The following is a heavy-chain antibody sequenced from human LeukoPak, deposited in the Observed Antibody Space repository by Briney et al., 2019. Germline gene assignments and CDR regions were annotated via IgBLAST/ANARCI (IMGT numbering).Heavy chain of an antibody. J-gene: IGHJ4*02. V-gene: IGHV4-34*01. D-gene: IGHD5-18*01. CDR3: ARGRGGYSYARKMNYFDY. Sequence: KTSETLSLTCAVYGGSFSVYYWSWIRQPPGKGLEWIGEINHSGSTNYNPSLKSRVTISVDTSKNQFSLKLSSVTAADTAVYYCARGRGGYSYARKMNYFDYWGQGTLVTVSS. CDR1: GGSFSVYY. CDR2: INHSGST.